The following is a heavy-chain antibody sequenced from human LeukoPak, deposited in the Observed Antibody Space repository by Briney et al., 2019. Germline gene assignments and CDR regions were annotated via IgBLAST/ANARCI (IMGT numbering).Heavy chain of an antibody. Sequence: GGSLRLSCAASGFSFYNYGMSWVRQAPGKGLQEIAAISGNAGSTYYADSVKGRFTISRDNSKNTVYLQMNSLRAEDTAVYYCARYEAAAAHWGQGTLVTVSS. D-gene: IGHD6-13*01. CDR2: ISGNAGST. J-gene: IGHJ4*02. CDR3: ARYEAAAAH. V-gene: IGHV3-23*01. CDR1: GFSFYNYG.